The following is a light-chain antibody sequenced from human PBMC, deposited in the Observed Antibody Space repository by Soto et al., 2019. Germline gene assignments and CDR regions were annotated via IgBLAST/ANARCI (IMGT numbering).Light chain of an antibody. V-gene: IGKV3-15*01. J-gene: IGKJ2*01. CDR3: QQYNNWPHT. CDR1: QSVSSN. CDR2: GAS. Sequence: EIVMTQSPATLSVSPGERATLSCRASQSVSSNLAGYQQKPGQAPRLHIYGASTRATGIPARFSGSGSGTEFTLTISSLQSEDFAVYYCQQYNNWPHTFGQGTKLEIK.